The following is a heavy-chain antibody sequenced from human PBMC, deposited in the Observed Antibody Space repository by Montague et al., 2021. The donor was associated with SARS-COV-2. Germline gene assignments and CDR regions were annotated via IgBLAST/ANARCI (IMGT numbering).Heavy chain of an antibody. D-gene: IGHD3-10*01. J-gene: IGHJ6*03. CDR3: ARLGDGVVLSPILGVGPYYSYYYMDV. CDR2: IHHGGST. CDR1: GGSFSTYS. Sequence: SETLSLTCAVHGGSFSTYSWNWIRQPPGEGLEWIGEIHHGGSTNYNPSLKSRVTISADTSKNQFSLKLTSVAAADTAVYYCARLGDGVVLSPILGVGPYYSYYYMDVWGKGTTVTVSS. V-gene: IGHV4-34*01.